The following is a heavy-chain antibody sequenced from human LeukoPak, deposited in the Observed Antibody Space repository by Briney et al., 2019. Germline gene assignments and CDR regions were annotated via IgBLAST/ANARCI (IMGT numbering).Heavy chain of an antibody. D-gene: IGHD5-18*01. Sequence: SETLTLTCAVYGGSFSGYYWRWIRQPPGKGLEWIGEINHSGSTNYNPSLKSRVTISVDTSKNQISLKLSSVTAADTAVYYCAGVDTASNWFDPWRQGTLVTVSS. CDR3: AGVDTASNWFDP. CDR2: INHSGST. CDR1: GGSFSGYY. J-gene: IGHJ5*02. V-gene: IGHV4-34*01.